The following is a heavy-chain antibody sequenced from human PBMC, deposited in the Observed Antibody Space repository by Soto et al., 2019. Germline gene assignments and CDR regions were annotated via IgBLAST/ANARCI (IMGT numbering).Heavy chain of an antibody. CDR3: ARGSLYYYGMDV. Sequence: VASVKVSCKXSGGTFSSYAISWVRQAPGQGLEWMGGIIPIFGTANYAQKFQGRVTITADESTSTAYMELSSLRSEDTAVYYCARGSLYYYGMDVWGQGTTVTVSS. CDR2: IIPIFGTA. J-gene: IGHJ6*02. V-gene: IGHV1-69*13. CDR1: GGTFSSYA. D-gene: IGHD2-15*01.